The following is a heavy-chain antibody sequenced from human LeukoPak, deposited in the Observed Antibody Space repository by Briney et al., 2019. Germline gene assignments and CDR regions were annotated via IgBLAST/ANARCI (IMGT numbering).Heavy chain of an antibody. D-gene: IGHD3-9*01. CDR3: ASDILTGYYGMDV. CDR2: IYYSGST. J-gene: IGHJ6*02. V-gene: IGHV4-59*01. CDR1: GGSISSYY. Sequence: SETLSLTCTVSGGSISSYYWSWIRQPPGKGLEWIGYIYYSGSTNYNPSLKSRVTISVDTSKNQFSLKLSSVTAADTAVYYCASDILTGYYGMDVWGQGTTATVSS.